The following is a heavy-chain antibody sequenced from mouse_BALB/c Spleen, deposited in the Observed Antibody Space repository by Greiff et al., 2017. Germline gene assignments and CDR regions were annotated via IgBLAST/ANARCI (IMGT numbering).Heavy chain of an antibody. Sequence: DVMLVESGGGLVQPGGSLRLSCATSGFTFSDFYMEWVRQPPGKRLEWIAASRNKANDYTTEYSASVKGRFIVSRDTSQSILYLQMNALRAEDTAIYYCARDAGGLRAFAYWGQGTLVTVSA. D-gene: IGHD2-4*01. V-gene: IGHV7-1*02. CDR2: SRNKANDYTT. CDR3: ARDAGGLRAFAY. J-gene: IGHJ3*01. CDR1: GFTFSDFY.